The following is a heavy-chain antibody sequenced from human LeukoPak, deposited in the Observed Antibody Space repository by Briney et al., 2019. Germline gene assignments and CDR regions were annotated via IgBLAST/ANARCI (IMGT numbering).Heavy chain of an antibody. Sequence: GASVKVSCKASGYTFSTYYFHWVRHAPGQGREWMGWINPSSGGTNYAQKFQGRVTMTRDTSISTTYMELSRLSSDDTAVYYCARNGRGTYDYWGQGTLVTVSS. V-gene: IGHV1-2*02. CDR2: INPSSGGT. J-gene: IGHJ4*02. CDR1: GYTFSTYY. D-gene: IGHD3-16*01. CDR3: ARNGRGTYDY.